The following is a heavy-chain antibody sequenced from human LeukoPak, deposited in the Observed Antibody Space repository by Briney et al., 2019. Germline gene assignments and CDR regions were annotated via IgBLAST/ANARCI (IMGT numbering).Heavy chain of an antibody. V-gene: IGHV3-21*01. D-gene: IGHD1-26*01. CDR2: ISSSSSYI. CDR1: GFTFSSYS. CDR3: ARGGTTAYYYYCYMDV. J-gene: IGHJ6*03. Sequence: KPGGSLRLSCAASGFTFSSYSMNWVRQAPGKGLEWVSSISSSSSYIYYADSVKGRFTISRDNAKNSLYLQMNSLRAEDTAVYYCARGGTTAYYYYCYMDVWGKGTTVTVSS.